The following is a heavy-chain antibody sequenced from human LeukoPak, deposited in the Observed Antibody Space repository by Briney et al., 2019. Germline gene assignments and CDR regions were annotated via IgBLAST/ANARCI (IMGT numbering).Heavy chain of an antibody. CDR1: GGTFSSYA. CDR2: IIPIFGTA. J-gene: IGHJ5*02. Sequence: ASVKVSCKASGGTFSSYAISWVRQAPGQGLEWMGVIIPIFGTANYAQKFQGRVTITADESTSTAYMELSSLRSEDTAVYYCARDPGYCSSTSCYPYNWFDPWGQGTLVTVSS. D-gene: IGHD2-2*01. V-gene: IGHV1-69*13. CDR3: ARDPGYCSSTSCYPYNWFDP.